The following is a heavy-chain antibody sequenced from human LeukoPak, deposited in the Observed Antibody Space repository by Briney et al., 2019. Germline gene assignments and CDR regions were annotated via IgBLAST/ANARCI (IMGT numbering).Heavy chain of an antibody. CDR2: VYHSGTT. D-gene: IGHD3-22*01. CDR1: GDSITGPYY. J-gene: IGHJ3*01. Sequence: SETLSLSCTVSGDSITGPYYWGWIRQPPGKGLEWIGSVYHSGTTYYSPSLKSRVTLSVDTSKNHFSLKLTSVTAADTAVYYCASLPAIITAFQFWGQGTMVTVS. CDR3: ASLPAIITAFQF. V-gene: IGHV4-38-2*02.